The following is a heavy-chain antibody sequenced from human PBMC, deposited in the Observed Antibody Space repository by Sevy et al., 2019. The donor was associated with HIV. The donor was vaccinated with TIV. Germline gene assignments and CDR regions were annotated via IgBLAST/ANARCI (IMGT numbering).Heavy chain of an antibody. Sequence: SETLSLTCAVSGGSISTDLYSWNWIRQPPGKGLERIGYIFHSGNTYYNPSLKSRVTISIDRSKDQFSLKLSSVTAADTAVYYCARVGSMDIGATIISDPRDCMDVWGQGTTVTVSS. V-gene: IGHV4-30-2*01. CDR2: IFHSGNT. J-gene: IGHJ6*02. CDR3: ARVGSMDIGATIISDPRDCMDV. D-gene: IGHD5-12*01. CDR1: GGSISTDLYS.